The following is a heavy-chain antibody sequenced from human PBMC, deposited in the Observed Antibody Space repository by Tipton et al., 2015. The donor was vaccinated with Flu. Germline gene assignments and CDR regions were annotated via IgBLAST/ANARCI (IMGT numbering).Heavy chain of an antibody. J-gene: IGHJ6*02. CDR3: ARDRVVGAAAGYYYYYYGMDV. Sequence: SLRLSCVASGFTFSSYAMSWVRQVPGKGLERVSVISGSGGSTYYADSVKGRFTISRDNSKTTLYLQMNSLRVEDTAVYYCARDRVVGAAAGYYYYYYGMDVWDQGP. CDR2: ISGSGGST. CDR1: GFTFSSYA. V-gene: IGHV3-23*01. D-gene: IGHD1-26*01.